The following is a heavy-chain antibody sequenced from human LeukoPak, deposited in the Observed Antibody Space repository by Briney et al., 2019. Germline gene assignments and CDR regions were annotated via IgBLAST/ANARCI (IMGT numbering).Heavy chain of an antibody. J-gene: IGHJ6*02. CDR1: GGSIINFY. D-gene: IGHD3-22*01. V-gene: IGHV4-59*08. CDR2: IYYSGNT. CDR3: AGDSYGMDV. Sequence: SETLSLTCTVSGGSIINFYWNWIRQPPGQGLEWIGYIYYSGNTNYNPSHKSRVTISVDTSKNQFSLNLISVTAADTAVYYCAGDSYGMDVWGQGTTVTVAS.